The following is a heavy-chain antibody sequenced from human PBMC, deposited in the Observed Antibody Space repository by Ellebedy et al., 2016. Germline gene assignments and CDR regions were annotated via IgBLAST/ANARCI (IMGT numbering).Heavy chain of an antibody. CDR3: ARHSIPGTTNVDY. D-gene: IGHD1-26*01. Sequence: GESLKISCKGSGYSFTTHWIAWVRQMPGKGLEWMGIIYPDDSDTKYSPSFQGQVTISADKSISTAYLQWSSLKASDTAMYYCARHSIPGTTNVDYWGQGTLVTVSS. CDR1: GYSFTTHW. V-gene: IGHV5-51*01. J-gene: IGHJ4*02. CDR2: IYPDDSDT.